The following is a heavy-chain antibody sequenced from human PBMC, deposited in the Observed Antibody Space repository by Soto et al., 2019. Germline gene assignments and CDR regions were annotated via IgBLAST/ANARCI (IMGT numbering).Heavy chain of an antibody. D-gene: IGHD6-13*01. Sequence: ASVKVSCKASGYTFTGYYMHWVRQAPGPGLEWMGWINPNSGGTNYAQKFQGRVTMTRDTSISTAYMELSRLRSDDTAVYYCSLTGYSSSWYWFDPWGQGALVTVSS. J-gene: IGHJ5*02. CDR3: SLTGYSSSWYWFDP. CDR1: GYTFTGYY. CDR2: INPNSGGT. V-gene: IGHV1-2*02.